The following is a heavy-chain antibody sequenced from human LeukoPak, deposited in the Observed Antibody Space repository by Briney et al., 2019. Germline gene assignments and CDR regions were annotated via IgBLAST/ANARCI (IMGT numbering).Heavy chain of an antibody. D-gene: IGHD3-10*01. V-gene: IGHV4-61*02. J-gene: IGHJ3*02. Sequence: SETLSLTCTVSGGSISSSSYYWSWIRQPAGKGLEWIGRIYTSGSTNYNASLKSRVTMSVDTSKNQFSLKLSSVAAADTAVYYCARVFPGIDAFDIWGQGTMVTVSS. CDR3: ARVFPGIDAFDI. CDR2: IYTSGST. CDR1: GGSISSSSYY.